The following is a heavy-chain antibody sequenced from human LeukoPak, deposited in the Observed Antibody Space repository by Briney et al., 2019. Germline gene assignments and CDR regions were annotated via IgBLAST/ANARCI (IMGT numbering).Heavy chain of an antibody. J-gene: IGHJ6*02. CDR1: GFTFSNAW. CDR3: TTECEYYDILTGYPYGMDV. V-gene: IGHV3-15*01. CDR2: IKSKTDGGNT. D-gene: IGHD3-9*01. Sequence: GGSLRLSCAASGFTFSNAWMSWVRQAPGKGLEWVGRIKSKTDGGNTYYAAHVKGRFTLSSHDQKHTLYLPMNSLKPDDTAVYYCTTECEYYDILTGYPYGMDVGGQGTTVTVSS.